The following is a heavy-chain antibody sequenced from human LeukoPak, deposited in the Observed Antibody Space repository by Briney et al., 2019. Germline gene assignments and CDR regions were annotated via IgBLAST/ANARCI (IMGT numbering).Heavy chain of an antibody. Sequence: ASVKVSCKASGGTFSSYAISWVRQAPGQGLEWMGGIIPIFGTANYAQKFQGRVTITADGSTSTAYMELSSLRSEDTAVYYCAREWELAFDVWGQGTMVTVSS. CDR1: GGTFSSYA. CDR2: IIPIFGTA. D-gene: IGHD1-26*01. CDR3: AREWELAFDV. V-gene: IGHV1-69*13. J-gene: IGHJ3*01.